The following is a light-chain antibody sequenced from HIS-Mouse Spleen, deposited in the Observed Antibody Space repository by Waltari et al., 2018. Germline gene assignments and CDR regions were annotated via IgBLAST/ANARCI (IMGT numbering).Light chain of an antibody. CDR3: CSYAGSSTLV. V-gene: IGLV2-23*01. Sequence: QSALTQPASVSGSPGQSITISCTGTSSDVGSYKLVSWYQQHPGKAPKRMIYEGSKRSSGVSNRFSGSKSGNTASLTISGLQAEDEADYYCCSYAGSSTLVFGGGTKLTVL. CDR1: SSDVGSYKL. CDR2: EGS. J-gene: IGLJ2*01.